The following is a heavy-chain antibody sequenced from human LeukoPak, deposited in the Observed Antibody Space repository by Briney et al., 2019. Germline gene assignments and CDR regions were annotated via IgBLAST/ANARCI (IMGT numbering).Heavy chain of an antibody. V-gene: IGHV1-18*04. J-gene: IGHJ5*02. Sequence: ASVKVSCKASGYTFTSYGISWVRQAPGQGLEWMGWISAYNGNTNYAQKLQGRVTMTRNTSISTAYMELSSLRSEDTAVYYCARGQSSWFDPWGQGTLVTVSS. CDR3: ARGQSSWFDP. CDR1: GYTFTSYG. CDR2: ISAYNGNT.